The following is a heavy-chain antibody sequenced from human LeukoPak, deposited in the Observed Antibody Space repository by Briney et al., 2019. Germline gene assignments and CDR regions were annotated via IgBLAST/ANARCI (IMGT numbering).Heavy chain of an antibody. CDR1: GFTFSTYS. Sequence: GGSLRLSCAASGFTFSTYSMNGVRQAPGKGLEWVSSISGSSSFIYYADSVKGRFTISRDNAKNSLHLQMNSLRAEDTAVYYCARNYDSSGYGYNWFDPWGQGTLVTVSS. CDR3: ARNYDSSGYGYNWFDP. J-gene: IGHJ5*02. D-gene: IGHD3-22*01. V-gene: IGHV3-21*01. CDR2: ISGSSSFI.